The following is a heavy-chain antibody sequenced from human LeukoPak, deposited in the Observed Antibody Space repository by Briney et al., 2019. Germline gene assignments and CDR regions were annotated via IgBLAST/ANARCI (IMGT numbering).Heavy chain of an antibody. D-gene: IGHD3-16*02. CDR3: ARGRYSRDYVWGSYRFVY. J-gene: IGHJ4*02. Sequence: SETLSLTCAVHGGSFNGYYWNWIRQPPGKGLEWIGEINHSGSTNYNPSLKGRVTISVDTSKNQFSLMLSSVTAADTAVYYCARGRYSRDYVWGSYRFVYWGQGSLVTFSS. CDR2: INHSGST. V-gene: IGHV4-34*01. CDR1: GGSFNGYY.